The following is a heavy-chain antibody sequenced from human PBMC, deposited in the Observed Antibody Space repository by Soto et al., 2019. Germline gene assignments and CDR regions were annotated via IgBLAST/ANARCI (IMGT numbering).Heavy chain of an antibody. V-gene: IGHV2-5*08. CDR3: AHPPYYYGSAVNWFDP. CDR2: IYWDDDK. CDR1: AGSIRSYYW. Sequence: TLSLTCTGSAGSIRSYYWSWIRQPPGKALEWLALIYWDDDKRYSPSLKSRLTITKDTSKNQVVLTMTNMAPVDTATYYCAHPPYYYGSAVNWFDPWGQGTLVTVSS. D-gene: IGHD3-10*01. J-gene: IGHJ5*02.